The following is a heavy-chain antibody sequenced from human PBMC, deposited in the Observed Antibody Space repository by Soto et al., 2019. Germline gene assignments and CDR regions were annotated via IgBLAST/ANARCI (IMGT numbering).Heavy chain of an antibody. CDR3: VKGEYYYDSSGYYPFDY. Sequence: PGGSLRLSCSASGFTFGVYAVHWVRQAPGKGLEYVSSISINGGSTHYADSVKGRFTISRDNSKNTQYLQMSSLRADDTALYYCVKGEYYYDSSGYYPFDYWGQGTLVTVSS. CDR1: GFTFGVYA. J-gene: IGHJ4*02. V-gene: IGHV3-64D*06. D-gene: IGHD3-22*01. CDR2: ISINGGST.